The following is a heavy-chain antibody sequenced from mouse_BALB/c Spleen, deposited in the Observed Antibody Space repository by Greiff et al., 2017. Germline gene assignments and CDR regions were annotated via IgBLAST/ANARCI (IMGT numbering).Heavy chain of an antibody. CDR3: ARHGAWYFDV. V-gene: IGHV5-9-3*01. CDR2: ISSGGSYT. Sequence: EVKVVESGGGLVKPGGSLKLSCAASGFTFSSYAMSWVRQTPEKRLEWVATISSGGSYTYYPDSVKGRFTISRDNAKNTLYLQMSSLRSEDTAMYYCARHGAWYFDVWGAGTTVTVSS. J-gene: IGHJ1*01. CDR1: GFTFSSYA.